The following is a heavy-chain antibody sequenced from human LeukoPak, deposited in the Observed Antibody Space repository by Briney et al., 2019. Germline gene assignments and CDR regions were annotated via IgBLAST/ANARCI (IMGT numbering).Heavy chain of an antibody. V-gene: IGHV4-34*01. Sequence: SETLSLTCAVYGGSFSGYYWRWIRHPPGKGLEWIGEINHSGSTNYNPSLKSRVTRSVDTSKNQFSLKLSSVTAVDTAVYYCARAGILGAWFDYWGQGTLVTVSS. CDR1: GGSFSGYY. CDR3: ARAGILGAWFDY. J-gene: IGHJ4*02. D-gene: IGHD7-27*01. CDR2: INHSGST.